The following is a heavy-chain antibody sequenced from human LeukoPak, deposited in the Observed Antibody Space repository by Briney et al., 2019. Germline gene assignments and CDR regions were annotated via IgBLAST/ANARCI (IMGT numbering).Heavy chain of an antibody. CDR3: ANDKWERNRYFDY. J-gene: IGHJ4*02. V-gene: IGHV3-30*18. D-gene: IGHD1-26*01. Sequence: PGGSLRLSCAASGFTFSSHGMHWVRQAPGKGLEWVAVISYDGSNKYYADSVKGRFTISRDNSKNTLYLQMNSLRAEDTAVYYCANDKWERNRYFDYWGQGTLVTVSS. CDR2: ISYDGSNK. CDR1: GFTFSSHG.